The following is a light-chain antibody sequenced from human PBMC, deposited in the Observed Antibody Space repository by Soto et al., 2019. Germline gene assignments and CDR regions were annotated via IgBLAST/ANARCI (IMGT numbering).Light chain of an antibody. J-gene: IGKJ5*01. Sequence: EVVLTQSPATLSVSPGERATLSCRTSQGVGGQLNWYQQKPGQPPSLLIYDTFKRATGIPARFSGSGSGTDFTLTINSLEPEDLGLYYCQQRSDWPNTFGQGTRLDMK. CDR2: DTF. V-gene: IGKV3-11*01. CDR1: QGVGGQ. CDR3: QQRSDWPNT.